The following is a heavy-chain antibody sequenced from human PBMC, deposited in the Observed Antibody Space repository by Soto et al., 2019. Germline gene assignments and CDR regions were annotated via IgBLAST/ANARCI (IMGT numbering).Heavy chain of an antibody. CDR2: INHSGST. J-gene: IGHJ6*02. CDR3: ARVRESTARIYYYYYYCMDG. V-gene: IGHV4-34*01. Sequence: PSETLSLTCAVYGGSFSGYYWSWIRQPPGKGLEWIGEINHSGSTNYNPSLKSRVTISVDTSKNQFSLKLSSVTAADTAVYYCARVRESTARIYYYYYYCMDGWGQGTTVTVSS. D-gene: IGHD2-21*02. CDR1: GGSFSGYY.